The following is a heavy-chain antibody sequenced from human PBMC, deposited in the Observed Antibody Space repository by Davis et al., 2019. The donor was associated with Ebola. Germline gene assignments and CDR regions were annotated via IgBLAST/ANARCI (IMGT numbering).Heavy chain of an antibody. CDR3: ARGSIVVAGGDY. J-gene: IGHJ4*02. Sequence: AASVKVSCKASGYTFTTYGISWVRQAPGQGLEWMGWISAYNGNAKYAQSLQGRVTMTTDTSTCTAYMELRSLRSDDTAVYYCARGSIVVAGGDYWGQGTLVTVSS. CDR2: ISAYNGNA. V-gene: IGHV1-18*01. CDR1: GYTFTTYG. D-gene: IGHD6-19*01.